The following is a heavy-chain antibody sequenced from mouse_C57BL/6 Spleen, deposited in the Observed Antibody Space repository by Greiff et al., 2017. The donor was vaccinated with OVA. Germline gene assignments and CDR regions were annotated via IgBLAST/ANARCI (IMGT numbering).Heavy chain of an antibody. D-gene: IGHD1-1*01. CDR2: IDPSDSYT. J-gene: IGHJ3*01. CDR1: GYTFTSYW. CDR3: VPYYYGSSYWFAY. V-gene: IGHV1-50*01. Sequence: VQLQQPGAELVKPGASVKLSCKASGYTFTSYWIQWVKQRPGQGLEWIGEIDPSDSYTNYNQKFKGKATLTVDTSSSTAYMQLSSLTSEDSAVYYCVPYYYGSSYWFAYWGQGTLVTVSA.